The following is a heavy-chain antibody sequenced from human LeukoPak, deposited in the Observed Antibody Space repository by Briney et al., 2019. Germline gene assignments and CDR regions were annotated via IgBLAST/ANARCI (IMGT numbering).Heavy chain of an antibody. CDR3: ARDSYYDFWSGYPDY. V-gene: IGHV3-30-3*01. D-gene: IGHD3-3*01. CDR1: GFTFSSYA. Sequence: GGSLRLSCAASGFTFSSYAMHWVRQAPGKGLEWVAVISYDGSNKYYADSVKGRFIISRDNSKNTLYLQMNSLRAEDTAVCYCARDSYYDFWSGYPDYWGQGTLVTVSS. J-gene: IGHJ4*02. CDR2: ISYDGSNK.